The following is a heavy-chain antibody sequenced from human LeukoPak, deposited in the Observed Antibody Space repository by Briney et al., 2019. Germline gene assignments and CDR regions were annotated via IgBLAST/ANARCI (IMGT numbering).Heavy chain of an antibody. Sequence: PSESLSLTCAAYGGTFSGYARSWIRQPPGKGLEWIGEINPSGSTTYNPSLNNRVTTTVDTSTNHSSHMQSTVPAADTAVYYCGGRVNITFGGVTYRTWFDPSGEGNPVTVSP. J-gene: IGHJ5*02. CDR1: GGTFSGYA. CDR3: GGRVNITFGGVTYRTWFDP. CDR2: INPSGST. D-gene: IGHD3-16*01. V-gene: IGHV4-34*08.